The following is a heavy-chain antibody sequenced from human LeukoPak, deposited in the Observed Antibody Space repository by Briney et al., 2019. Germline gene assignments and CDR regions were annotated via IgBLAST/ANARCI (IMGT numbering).Heavy chain of an antibody. V-gene: IGHV3-23*01. CDR1: GFTFSSYA. CDR2: ISSSGIST. Sequence: GGSLRLSCAASGFTFSSYAMNWVRQAPGKGLEWVSAISSSGISTYYADSVKGRFTISRDNSKNTLYLQMNSLRAEDTAVYYCAKGSRPGYSYGPREYYYYMDVWGKGTTVTVSS. J-gene: IGHJ6*03. CDR3: AKGSRPGYSYGPREYYYYMDV. D-gene: IGHD5-18*01.